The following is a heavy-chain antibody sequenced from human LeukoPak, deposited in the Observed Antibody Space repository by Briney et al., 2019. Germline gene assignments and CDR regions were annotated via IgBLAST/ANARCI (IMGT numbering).Heavy chain of an antibody. CDR1: GFTFDNYA. CDR3: AREGSIVARTDY. CDR2: ISFDGNQE. D-gene: IGHD3-16*02. J-gene: IGHJ4*02. V-gene: IGHV3-30-3*01. Sequence: GGSLRLSCEASGFTFDNYAMHWVRQAPGRRLEWVAVISFDGNQEYYPDSVKGRFTISRDNSKNTLYLQMNGLKTEDTAVYYCAREGSIVARTDYWGQGTLVTVSS.